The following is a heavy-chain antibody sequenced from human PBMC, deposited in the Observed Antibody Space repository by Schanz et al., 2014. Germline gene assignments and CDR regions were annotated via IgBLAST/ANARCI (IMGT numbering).Heavy chain of an antibody. CDR2: IYDGGST. CDR3: ARARSWPDY. V-gene: IGHV4-34*01. J-gene: IGHJ4*02. D-gene: IGHD6-13*01. CDR1: GGSFSDYY. Sequence: QVQLQQWGAGLLKPSETLSLTCAVYGGSFSDYYWSWIRQPPGKGLEWIGYIYDGGSTYYNPSLKSRVTISVDTSKNQFSLRLSSVTAADTAVYYCARARSWPDYWGQGTLVTVSS.